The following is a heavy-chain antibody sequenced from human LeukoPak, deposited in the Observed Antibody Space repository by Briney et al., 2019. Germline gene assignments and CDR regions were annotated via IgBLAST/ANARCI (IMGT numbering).Heavy chain of an antibody. D-gene: IGHD2-2*01. CDR3: AKDRHAPGRYCSSTSCFPFDS. J-gene: IGHJ5*01. Sequence: GGSLRLSCAASGFTFSSYAMHWVRQAPGKGLEWVAFIHYDGSNNYYADSVKGRFTISRDNSKNTLYLQMNTLRADDTAVYYCAKDRHAPGRYCSSTSCFPFDSWGQGTLVTVSS. V-gene: IGHV3-30*02. CDR2: IHYDGSNN. CDR1: GFTFSSYA.